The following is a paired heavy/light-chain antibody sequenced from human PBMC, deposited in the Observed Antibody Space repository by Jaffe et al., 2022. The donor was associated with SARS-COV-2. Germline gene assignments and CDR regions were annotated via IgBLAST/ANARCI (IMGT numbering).Light chain of an antibody. J-gene: IGKJ5*01. CDR3: QQYNNWPPIT. CDR1: QSVSAN. Sequence: EIVMTQSPATLSVSPGERATLSCRASQSVSANLAWYQQKPGQAPRLLIYGASTRATGIPARFSGSGSGTEFTLTISSLQSEDFAVYYCQQYNNWPPITFGQGTLLEIK. V-gene: IGKV3-15*01. CDR2: GAS.
Heavy chain of an antibody. Sequence: QVQLQESGPGLVKPSETLSLTCTVSGGSISNNYWSWIRQPPGKGLEWIGYISNSGSTNNNPSLRSRVTMSVDTSKNQFSLKLNSVTAADTAVYYCARWGIAGRPGWFDPWGQGTLVTVSS. D-gene: IGHD6-6*01. J-gene: IGHJ5*02. V-gene: IGHV4-59*01. CDR1: GGSISNNY. CDR3: ARWGIAGRPGWFDP. CDR2: ISNSGST.